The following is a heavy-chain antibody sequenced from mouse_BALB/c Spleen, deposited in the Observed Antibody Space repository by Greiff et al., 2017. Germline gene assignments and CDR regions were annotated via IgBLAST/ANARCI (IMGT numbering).Heavy chain of an antibody. CDR3: ARLGLTTVDY. CDR2: ISSGGSYT. V-gene: IGHV5-6*01. CDR1: GFTFSSYG. Sequence: EVQGVESGGDLVKPGGSLKLSCAASGFTFSSYGMSWVRQTPDKRLEWVATISSGGSYTYYPDSVKGRFTISRDNAKNTLYLQMSSLKSEDTAMYYCARLGLTTVDYWGQGTTLTVSS. J-gene: IGHJ2*01. D-gene: IGHD1-1*01.